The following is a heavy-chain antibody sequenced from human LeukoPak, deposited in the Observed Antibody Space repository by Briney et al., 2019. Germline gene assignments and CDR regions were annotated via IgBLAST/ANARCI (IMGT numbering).Heavy chain of an antibody. CDR3: ARGIVGPTYFDY. D-gene: IGHD1-26*01. Sequence: PSETLSLTCVVYSGSFSGYFWSWIRQPPGKGLESIGEINRSGSTNYNPSLKSRVTISVDTSKNQFSLKLSSVTAADTAVYYCARGIVGPTYFDYWGQGTLVTVSS. CDR2: INRSGST. V-gene: IGHV4-34*01. CDR1: SGSFSGYF. J-gene: IGHJ4*02.